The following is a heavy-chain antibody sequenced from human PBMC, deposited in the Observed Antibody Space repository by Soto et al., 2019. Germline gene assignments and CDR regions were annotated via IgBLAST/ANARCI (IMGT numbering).Heavy chain of an antibody. Sequence: SETLSLTCAVYGGSFSGYYWTWIRQPPGTGLEWIGEINHSGSTNYNPSLKSRVTISVDTSKNQFSLKLTSVTAADTAVYYCARGYGSGSYYEYWGQGTRVTVSS. CDR1: GGSFSGYY. J-gene: IGHJ4*02. CDR2: INHSGST. CDR3: ARGYGSGSYYEY. D-gene: IGHD3-10*01. V-gene: IGHV4-34*01.